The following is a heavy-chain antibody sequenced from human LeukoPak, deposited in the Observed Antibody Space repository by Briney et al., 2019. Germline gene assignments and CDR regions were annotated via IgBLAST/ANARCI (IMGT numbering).Heavy chain of an antibody. D-gene: IGHD6-19*01. CDR2: ISSSGSTI. Sequence: GGSLRLSCAASGFTFSDYYMSWIRPAPGKGLEWVSYISSSGSTIYYADSVKGRFTTSRDNAKNSLYLQMNSLRAEDTAVYYCARDLGSGWYRYWGQGTLVTVSS. V-gene: IGHV3-11*01. CDR1: GFTFSDYY. J-gene: IGHJ4*02. CDR3: ARDLGSGWYRY.